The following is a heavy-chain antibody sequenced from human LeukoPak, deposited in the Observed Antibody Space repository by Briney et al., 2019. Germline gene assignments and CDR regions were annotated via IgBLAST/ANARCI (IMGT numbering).Heavy chain of an antibody. CDR2: ISYDGSNK. V-gene: IGHV3-30*03. J-gene: IGHJ4*02. CDR3: ATEYSLAVAGIGDY. D-gene: IGHD6-19*01. CDR1: GFTFSAYW. Sequence: GGSLRLSCAASGFTFSAYWMSWVRQAPGKGLEWVAVISYDGSNKYYADSVKGRFTTSRDNSKNTLYLQMNSLRAEDTAVYYCATEYSLAVAGIGDYWGQGTLVTVSS.